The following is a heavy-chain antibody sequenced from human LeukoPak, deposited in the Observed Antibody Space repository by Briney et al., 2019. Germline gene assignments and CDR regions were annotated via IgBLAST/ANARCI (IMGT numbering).Heavy chain of an antibody. V-gene: IGHV4-59*01. D-gene: IGHD6-19*01. CDR2: ISYSGST. CDR1: GGSISNYF. CDR3: ARVVGVNGWPECFQR. J-gene: IGHJ1*01. Sequence: PSETLSRTCTVSGGSISNYFWSWIRQPPGKGLEWIGYISYSGSTTYNPSLKSRVIIPVDTSKNQFSLKLSSVTAADTAVYYCARVVGVNGWPECFQRWGQGALVTVSS.